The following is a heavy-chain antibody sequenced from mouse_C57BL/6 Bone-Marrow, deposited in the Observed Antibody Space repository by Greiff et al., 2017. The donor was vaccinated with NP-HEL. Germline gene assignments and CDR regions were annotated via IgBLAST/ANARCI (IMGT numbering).Heavy chain of an antibody. CDR1: GYTFTSYW. D-gene: IGHD1-1*01. CDR2: IYPGNSDT. V-gene: IGHV1-5*01. J-gene: IGHJ4*01. CDR3: TYYGSSEDYYAMDY. Sequence: VHVKQSGTVLARPGASVKMSCKTSGYTFTSYWMHWVKQRPGQGLEWIGAIYPGNSDTSYNQKFKGKAKLTAVTSASTAYMELSSLTNEDSAVYYCTYYGSSEDYYAMDYWGQGTSVTVSS.